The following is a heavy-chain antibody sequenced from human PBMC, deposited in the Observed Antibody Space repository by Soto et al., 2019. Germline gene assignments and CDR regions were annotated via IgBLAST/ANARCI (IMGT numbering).Heavy chain of an antibody. V-gene: IGHV4-59*01. J-gene: IGHJ5*02. CDR1: GGSISSYY. Sequence: PSETLSLTCTVSGGSISSYYWSWIRQPPGKGLQWIGYIYYSGSTNYNHSLKSRVTISVDTSKNQFSLKLSSVTAADTAVYYCARVPVYCTNGVCSYNWFAPFGQGTLVTVSS. D-gene: IGHD2-8*01. CDR3: ARVPVYCTNGVCSYNWFAP. CDR2: IYYSGST.